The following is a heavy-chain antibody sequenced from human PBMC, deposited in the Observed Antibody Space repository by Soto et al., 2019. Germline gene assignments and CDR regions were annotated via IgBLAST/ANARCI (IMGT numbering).Heavy chain of an antibody. D-gene: IGHD3-22*01. CDR3: ARGALHYDSGYGMDV. Sequence: SETLSLTCAVYGGSFSGYYWSWIRQPPGKGLEWIGEINHSGSTNYNPSLKSRVTISVDTSKNQFSLKLSSVTAADTAVYYCARGALHYDSGYGMDVWGQGTTVS. J-gene: IGHJ6*02. CDR2: INHSGST. V-gene: IGHV4-34*01. CDR1: GGSFSGYY.